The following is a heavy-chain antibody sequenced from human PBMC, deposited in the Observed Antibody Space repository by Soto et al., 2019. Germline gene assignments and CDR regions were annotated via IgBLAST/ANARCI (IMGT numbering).Heavy chain of an antibody. D-gene: IGHD6-19*01. J-gene: IGHJ2*01. Sequence: GESLKISCEASGYEFTAYWIGWVRQMPGKGLEWMGIIYPGDSETRYSPSFQGQVTISVDKSNSTAYLQWNSLEASDTAIYYCARHIGVAVAGTRWYFDLWGRGTLVTVSS. CDR3: ARHIGVAVAGTRWYFDL. V-gene: IGHV5-51*01. CDR1: GYEFTAYW. CDR2: IYPGDSET.